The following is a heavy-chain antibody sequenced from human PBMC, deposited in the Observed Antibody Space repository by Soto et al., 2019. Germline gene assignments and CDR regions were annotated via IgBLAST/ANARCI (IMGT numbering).Heavy chain of an antibody. V-gene: IGHV4-39*01. Sequence: TVSGGSISSSSYYWGWIRQPPGKGLEWIGSIYYSGSTYYNPSLKSRVTISVDTSKNQFSLKLSSVTAADTAVYYCARLGRDSSGWAEYYYYYGMDVWGQGTTVTVSS. CDR1: GGSISSSSYY. J-gene: IGHJ6*02. CDR3: ARLGRDSSGWAEYYYYYGMDV. CDR2: IYYSGST. D-gene: IGHD6-19*01.